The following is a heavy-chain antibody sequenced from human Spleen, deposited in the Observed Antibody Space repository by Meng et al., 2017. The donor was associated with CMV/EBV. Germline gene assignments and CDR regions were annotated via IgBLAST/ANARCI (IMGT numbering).Heavy chain of an antibody. D-gene: IGHD5/OR15-5a*01. CDR2: MNPHSGNA. CDR3: ARDVSTNDY. V-gene: IGHV1-8*01. Sequence: VACKGSGYTFPNLEISWVRQATGQGLEGMGWMNPHSGNAGHAQKFQGRITLTRNNSINTAYMRLSSLTSEDTAVYYCARDVSTNDYWGQGTLVTVSS. CDR1: GYTFPNLE. J-gene: IGHJ4*02.